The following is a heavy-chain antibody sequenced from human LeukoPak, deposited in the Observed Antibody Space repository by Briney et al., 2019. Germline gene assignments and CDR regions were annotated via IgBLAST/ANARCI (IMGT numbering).Heavy chain of an antibody. J-gene: IGHJ4*02. V-gene: IGHV3-66*01. Sequence: PGGSLRLSCAASGFNLSSLYMTWVRQAPGQGLEWVSLIYSGGTAYYADSVKGRFTISRDNSKNMLHLQMNSLRAEDTAQYYCARDQLLWFGTLTYNFDKWGQGTLVTVSS. CDR2: IYSGGTA. CDR3: ARDQLLWFGTLTYNFDK. CDR1: GFNLSSLY. D-gene: IGHD3-10*01.